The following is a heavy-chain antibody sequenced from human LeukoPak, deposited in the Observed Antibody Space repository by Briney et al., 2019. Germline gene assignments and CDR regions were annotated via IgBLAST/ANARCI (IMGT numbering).Heavy chain of an antibody. Sequence: SETLSLTCAVYGGSFSGYYWSWIRQPPGKGLEWIGEINHSGSTNYNPSLNSRLTISIDTSRNQFSLKLSSVTAADTAVYYCSRGLDFRSGYSFDYWGQGILVTVSS. CDR2: INHSGST. D-gene: IGHD3-3*01. V-gene: IGHV4-34*01. CDR3: SRGLDFRSGYSFDY. CDR1: GGSFSGYY. J-gene: IGHJ4*02.